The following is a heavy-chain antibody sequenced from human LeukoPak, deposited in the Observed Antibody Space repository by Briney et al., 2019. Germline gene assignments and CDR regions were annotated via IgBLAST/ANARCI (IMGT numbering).Heavy chain of an antibody. CDR3: ATYRQVQVPFEC. V-gene: IGHV3-23*01. CDR2: IFPSGGEI. J-gene: IGHJ4*02. CDR1: GFTFSTFA. D-gene: IGHD5-18*01. Sequence: GGPLRLSCAVSGFTFSTFAMIWVRQPPGKGLEWVSSIFPSGGEIHYADSVKGRFTISRDNSKSTLSLQMNSLRAEDTAIYYCATYRQVQVPFECWGQGTLVTVSS.